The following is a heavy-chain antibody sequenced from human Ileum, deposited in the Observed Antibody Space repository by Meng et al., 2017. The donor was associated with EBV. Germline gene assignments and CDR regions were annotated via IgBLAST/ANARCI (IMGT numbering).Heavy chain of an antibody. CDR2: IYYGEGN. Sequence: QIHVKLSHRSPVHSNPSVTLSRTCAGYSRSTSGVNVGWIRQPPGKALERLAQIYYGEGNRCSPSLKSRVTISIDNTQYSVVLTFTNIAPMDADKCESRLCTDDRRGFDSWGQGSLVTVSS. V-gene: IGHV2-5*02. J-gene: IGHJ4*02. D-gene: IGHD1-1*01. CDR1: GYSRSTSGVN. CDR3: RLCTDDRRGFDS.